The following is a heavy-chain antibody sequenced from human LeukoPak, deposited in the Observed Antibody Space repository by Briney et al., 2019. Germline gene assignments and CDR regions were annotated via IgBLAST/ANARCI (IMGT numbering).Heavy chain of an antibody. Sequence: PSETLSLTCAVSGGSITTTNWWSWVRQPPGKGLEWIGEVHLSGATNYNPSLESRVSMSIDKSKNHLSLEVTSVTAADTAIYYCTRESGAFSPFGFWGQGTLLTVSS. V-gene: IGHV4-4*02. D-gene: IGHD1-26*01. CDR2: VHLSGAT. CDR3: TRESGAFSPFGF. CDR1: GGSITTTNW. J-gene: IGHJ4*02.